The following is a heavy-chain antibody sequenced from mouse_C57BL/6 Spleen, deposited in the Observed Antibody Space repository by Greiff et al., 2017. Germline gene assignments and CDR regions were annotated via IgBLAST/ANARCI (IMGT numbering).Heavy chain of an antibody. D-gene: IGHD2-1*01. CDR1: GFSLTSYG. J-gene: IGHJ4*01. CDR2: IWGVGST. CDR3: ASERGNGAMDY. Sequence: VKLVESGPGLVAPSQSLSITCTVSGFSLTSYGVDWVRQSPGKGLEWLGVIWGVGSTNYNSALKSRLSISKDNSKSQVFLKMNSLQTDDTAMYYCASERGNGAMDYWGQGTSVTVSS. V-gene: IGHV2-6*01.